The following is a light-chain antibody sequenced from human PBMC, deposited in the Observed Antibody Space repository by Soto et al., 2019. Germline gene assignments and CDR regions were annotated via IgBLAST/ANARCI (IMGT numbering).Light chain of an antibody. CDR3: QEYIQWPPGM. V-gene: IGKV3-15*01. CDR2: DTS. J-gene: IGKJ1*01. CDR1: QFVSSG. Sequence: DIVMTQSPATLSASPGERVTLSCRASQFVSSGLAWYQQRPGQVPRLLIYDTSTRAPGISARFSGSGSGTEFTLTISSLQSEDFAVYYCQEYIQWPPGMFGPGTKVDIK.